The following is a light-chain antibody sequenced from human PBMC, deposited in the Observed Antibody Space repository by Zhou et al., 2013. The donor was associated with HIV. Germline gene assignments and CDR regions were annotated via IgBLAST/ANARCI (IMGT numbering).Light chain of an antibody. CDR2: AAS. J-gene: IGKJ5*01. CDR1: QDISNF. Sequence: DIQMTQSPSSLSASVGDSVTITCRASQDISNFLAWYQQKPGTVPELLIYAASTLQSGVPSRFSGSGSGTDFTLTIAGLQPEDVATYYCQRYNSVPITFGQGTRLEIK. CDR3: QRYNSVPIT. V-gene: IGKV1-27*01.